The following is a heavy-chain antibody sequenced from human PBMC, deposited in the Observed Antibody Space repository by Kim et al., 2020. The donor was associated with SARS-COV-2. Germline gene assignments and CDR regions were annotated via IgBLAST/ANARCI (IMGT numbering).Heavy chain of an antibody. D-gene: IGHD6-19*01. CDR2: IYYSGST. V-gene: IGHV4-31*03. CDR3: ARLHSSGWYYYYGMEV. J-gene: IGHJ6*02. Sequence: SETLSLTCTVSGGSISSGGYYWSWIRQHPGKGLEWIGYIYYSGSTYYNPSLKSRVTISVDTSKNQFSLKLSSVTAADTAVYYCARLHSSGWYYYYGMEVWGQGTTVTVSS. CDR1: GGSISSGGYY.